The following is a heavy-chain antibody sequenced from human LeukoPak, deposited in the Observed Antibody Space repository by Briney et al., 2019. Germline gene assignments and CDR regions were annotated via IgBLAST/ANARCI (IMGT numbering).Heavy chain of an antibody. V-gene: IGHV4-59*01. Sequence: SETLSLTCTVSGGSISSYYWSWIRQPPGKGLEWIGYIYYSGSTNYNPSLKSRVTISVDTSKNQFSLKLSSVTAADTAVYYCASGRGYCSSTSCNNWFDPWGQGTLVTVSS. CDR2: IYYSGST. CDR1: GGSISSYY. J-gene: IGHJ5*02. D-gene: IGHD2-2*01. CDR3: ASGRGYCSSTSCNNWFDP.